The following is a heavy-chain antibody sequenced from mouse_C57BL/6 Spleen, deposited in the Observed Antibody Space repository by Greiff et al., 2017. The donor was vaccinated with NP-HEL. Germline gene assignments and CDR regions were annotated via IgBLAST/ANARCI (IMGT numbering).Heavy chain of an antibody. CDR2: INPYNGGT. CDR3: ARSNSNYVDY. V-gene: IGHV1-19*01. CDR1: GYTFTDYY. J-gene: IGHJ2*01. D-gene: IGHD2-5*01. Sequence: EVQLQQSGPVLVKPGASVKMSCKASGYTFTDYYMNWVKQSHGKSLEWIGVINPYNGGTSYNQKFKGKATLTVDKSSSTAYMELNSLTSEDSAVYYCARSNSNYVDYWGQGTTLTVSS.